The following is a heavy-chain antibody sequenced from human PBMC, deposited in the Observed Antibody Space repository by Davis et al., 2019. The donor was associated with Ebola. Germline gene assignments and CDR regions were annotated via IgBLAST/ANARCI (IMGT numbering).Heavy chain of an antibody. V-gene: IGHV4-31*03. CDR1: GGSISSGGYY. CDR3: ARTPYCSGGSCYSKPHFDY. CDR2: IYYSGST. J-gene: IGHJ4*02. D-gene: IGHD2-15*01. Sequence: SETLSLTCTVSGGSISSGGYYWSWIRQHPGKGLEWIGYIYYSGSTYYNPSLKSRVTISVDTSKNQFSLKLSSVTAADTAVYYCARTPYCSGGSCYSKPHFDYWGQGTLVTVSS.